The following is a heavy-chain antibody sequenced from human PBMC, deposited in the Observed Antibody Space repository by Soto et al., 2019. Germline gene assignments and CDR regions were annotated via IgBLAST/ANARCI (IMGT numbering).Heavy chain of an antibody. CDR3: ARSSDKYSSGWFPKIDY. D-gene: IGHD6-19*01. Sequence: SQTLSLTCTISCGSSASISAAWDWIRQSPSRGLEWLGRTYYRSKWYNDYAVSVKSRITINPDTSKNQFSLQLNSVTPEDTAVYYCARSSDKYSSGWFPKIDYWGQGTLVTVSS. V-gene: IGHV6-1*01. J-gene: IGHJ4*02. CDR2: TYYRSKWYN. CDR1: CGSSASISAA.